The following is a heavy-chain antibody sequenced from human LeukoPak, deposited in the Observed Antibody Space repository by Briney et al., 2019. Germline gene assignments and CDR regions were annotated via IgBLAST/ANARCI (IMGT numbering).Heavy chain of an antibody. CDR2: TYYRSKWYN. V-gene: IGHV6-1*01. D-gene: IGHD6-19*01. J-gene: IGHJ4*02. Sequence: SQTLSLTCVVSGDSVSSKNGAWNWIRQSPSRGIEWLGRTYYRSKWYNDYAESMEGRMTISQDTSKNQYSLHLNSVTPDDTAVYYCARDFGTTGWHTFDYWGQGTLVTVSS. CDR3: ARDFGTTGWHTFDY. CDR1: GDSVSSKNGA.